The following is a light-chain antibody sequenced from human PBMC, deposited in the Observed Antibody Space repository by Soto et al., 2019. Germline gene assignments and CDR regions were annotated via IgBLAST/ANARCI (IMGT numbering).Light chain of an antibody. J-gene: IGKJ4*02. CDR2: GAS. V-gene: IGKV3-15*01. CDR3: QQYNAGPPRT. CDR1: QSINSN. Sequence: EIVLTQSPATLSVSPGERATLSCRASQSINSNLDWYQQKPGQAPRLLIYGASTRATAILTRFSGSGSGTELSLTISSLQSEDFAVSYCQQYNAGPPRTFGRGTKVEIK.